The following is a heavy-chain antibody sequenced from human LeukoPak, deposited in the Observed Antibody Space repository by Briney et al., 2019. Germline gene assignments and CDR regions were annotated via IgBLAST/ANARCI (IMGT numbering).Heavy chain of an antibody. CDR1: GFTFSSYA. V-gene: IGHV3-30*04. D-gene: IGHD2-21*02. J-gene: IGHJ4*02. Sequence: PGGSLRLSCAASGFTFSSYAMHWVRQAPGKGLEWVTLISYDGTNKYYADSVKGRFTISRDNSKNTLYLQMNSLRAEDTAVYYCARDIKTEEVTATFDHWGQGTLVTVSS. CDR3: ARDIKTEEVTATFDH. CDR2: ISYDGTNK.